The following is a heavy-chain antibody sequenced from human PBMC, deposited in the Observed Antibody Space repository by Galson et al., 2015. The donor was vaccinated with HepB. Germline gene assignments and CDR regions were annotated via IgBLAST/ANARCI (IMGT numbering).Heavy chain of an antibody. CDR2: ITADNGNT. CDR1: GYNFNTYG. D-gene: IGHD2/OR15-2a*01. CDR3: ARVEYCYTSSCLYPYYYGMDV. V-gene: IGHV1-18*01. Sequence: SVKVSCKASGYNFNTYGISWVRQAPGQGLEWMGWITADNGNTKYAQRLQDRVTSYAQKFQGRVTMTTDTSTSTAYMELRSLTSADTAVYYCARVEYCYTSSCLYPYYYGMDVWGQGTTVTVSS. J-gene: IGHJ6*02.